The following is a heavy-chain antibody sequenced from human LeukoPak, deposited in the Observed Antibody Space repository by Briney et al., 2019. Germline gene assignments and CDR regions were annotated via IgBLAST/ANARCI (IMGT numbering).Heavy chain of an antibody. J-gene: IGHJ4*02. Sequence: GEALKISWKGSGYSFTSYWIGWVRQMPGKGLEWMGIIYPGDSDTRYSPSFQAQVNLSADKSIRTAYLQWSSLKASDTAMYYCARHYYGSGSSYIFDYWGQGTLVTVSS. CDR3: ARHYYGSGSSYIFDY. V-gene: IGHV5-51*01. CDR1: GYSFTSYW. CDR2: IYPGDSDT. D-gene: IGHD3-10*01.